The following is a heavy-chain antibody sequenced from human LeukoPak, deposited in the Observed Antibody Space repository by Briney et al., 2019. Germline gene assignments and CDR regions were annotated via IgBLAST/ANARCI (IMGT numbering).Heavy chain of an antibody. CDR1: AFTFSDHS. Sequence: GGSLRLSCAASAFTFSDHSMSWVRQAPGKGLEWISYIDTRSSVIYYGDSVMGRFTISRDNSKNMLYLQMNSLRAEDTAVYYCVKDKYPVVVAATLDYWGQGILVTVSS. D-gene: IGHD2-15*01. V-gene: IGHV3-48*01. CDR3: VKDKYPVVVAATLDY. CDR2: IDTRSSVI. J-gene: IGHJ4*02.